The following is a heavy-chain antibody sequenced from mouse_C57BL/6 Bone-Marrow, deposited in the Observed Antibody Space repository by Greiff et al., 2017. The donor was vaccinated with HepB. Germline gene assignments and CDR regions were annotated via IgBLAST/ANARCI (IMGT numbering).Heavy chain of an antibody. CDR3: ARHGRVSWFAY. CDR1: GFTFSDYY. CDR2: ISNGGGST. J-gene: IGHJ3*01. V-gene: IGHV5-12*01. Sequence: EVKLMESGGGLVQPGGSLKLSCAASGFTFSDYYMYWVRQTPEKRLEWFAYISNGGGSTYYPDTVKGRFTISRDNAKNTLYLQMSRLKSEDTAMYYCARHGRVSWFAYWGQGTLVTVSA. D-gene: IGHD4-1*01.